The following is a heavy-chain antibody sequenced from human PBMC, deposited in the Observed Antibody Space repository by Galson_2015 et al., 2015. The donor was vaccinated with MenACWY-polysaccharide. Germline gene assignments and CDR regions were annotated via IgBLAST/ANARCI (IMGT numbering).Heavy chain of an antibody. CDR2: ISYDATNK. CDR3: ARDYGRRTSCYGMDV. D-gene: IGHD2-2*01. V-gene: IGHV3-30-3*01. Sequence: SLRLSCAASGFTFSRYAMHWVRQAPGKGLEWVAVISYDATNKYYAESVKGRFTISRDNSKNTMYVQMNSLRAEDTAIYYCARDYGRRTSCYGMDVGGPGTTVTVSS. CDR1: GFTFSRYA. J-gene: IGHJ6*02.